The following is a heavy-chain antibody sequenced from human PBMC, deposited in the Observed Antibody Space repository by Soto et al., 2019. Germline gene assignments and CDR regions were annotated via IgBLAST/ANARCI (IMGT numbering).Heavy chain of an antibody. V-gene: IGHV1-3*05. D-gene: IGHD3-16*02. CDR2: INPANGNT. J-gene: IGHJ4*02. CDR3: TSSAISPYGGLIGPFDY. Sequence: QVQLAQSGAEERKPGASVKVSCEATGYTFTAYAMHWVRQAPGQRLEWMGWINPANGNTKYSQKFQGRLTITSDTSANTGYMELNSLTSETTAMYYCTSSAISPYGGLIGPFDYWGQGNLVTVSS. CDR1: GYTFTAYA.